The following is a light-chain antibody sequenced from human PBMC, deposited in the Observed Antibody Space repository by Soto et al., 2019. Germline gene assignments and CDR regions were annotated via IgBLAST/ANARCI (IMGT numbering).Light chain of an antibody. J-gene: IGKJ1*01. CDR3: QHYNSYSEA. CDR2: KAS. CDR1: RTISSW. V-gene: IGKV1-5*03. Sequence: DIQMTQSPSTLSGSVGDRVTITCRASRTISSWVAWYQQKPGKAPKILIYKASTLKSGVPSRLSGSGSGTEFTLTISSLQPDDFANYYCQHYNSYSEAFGQGTKVDI.